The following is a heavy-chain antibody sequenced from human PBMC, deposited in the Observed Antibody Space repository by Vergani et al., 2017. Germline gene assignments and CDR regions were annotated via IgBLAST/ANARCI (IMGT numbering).Heavy chain of an antibody. Sequence: EVHLLESGGGLVQSGGSLRLSCAASGFTFSNSAVSWVRQAPGRGLAWVSSISGPGLSTYYSDSVKGRFSISRDNSKNTVFLQMHSLRAEDTAVYYCANPDSVVSSNYGSGSYFGYWVQGALVTVSS. CDR1: GFTFSNSA. V-gene: IGHV3-23*01. J-gene: IGHJ4*02. CDR3: ANPDSVVSSNYGSGSYFGY. D-gene: IGHD3-10*01. CDR2: ISGPGLST.